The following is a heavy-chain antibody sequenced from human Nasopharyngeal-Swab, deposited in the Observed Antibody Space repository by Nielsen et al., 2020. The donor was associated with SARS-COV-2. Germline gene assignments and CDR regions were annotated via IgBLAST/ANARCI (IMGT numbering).Heavy chain of an antibody. CDR3: ARDQGSSWYTYYYYYGMDV. V-gene: IGHV3-30-3*01. D-gene: IGHD6-13*01. J-gene: IGHJ6*02. CDR2: ISYDGSKK. CDR1: GFTFSSYA. Sequence: GGSLRLSCAASGFTFSSYAMHWVRQAPGKGLEWVAVISYDGSKKYYADSVKGRFTISRDNSKNTLYLQMNSLRAEDTAVYYCARDQGSSWYTYYYYYGMDVWGQGTTVTVYS.